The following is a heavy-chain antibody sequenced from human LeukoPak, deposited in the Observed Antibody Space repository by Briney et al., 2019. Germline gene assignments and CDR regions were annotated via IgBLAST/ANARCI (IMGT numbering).Heavy chain of an antibody. J-gene: IGHJ4*02. V-gene: IGHV3-30*02. Sequence: GGSLRLSCVASGFSFRSSGMHWVRQAPGKGLEWVAFIYYDGTNTYYADSLKGRITISRDNSKNTLYLQLSSLRAEDTAVYHCANGASGSYSPFQYWGQGTLVTDSS. CDR1: GFSFRSSG. CDR3: ANGASGSYSPFQY. D-gene: IGHD3-10*01. CDR2: IYYDGTNT.